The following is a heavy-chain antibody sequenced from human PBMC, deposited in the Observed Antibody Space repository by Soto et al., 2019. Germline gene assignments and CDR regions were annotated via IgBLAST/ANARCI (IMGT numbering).Heavy chain of an antibody. CDR2: ISGSGGST. CDR1: GFTFSSYA. CDR3: AKSTLGAFLEWSRGPYDY. V-gene: IGHV3-23*01. D-gene: IGHD3-3*02. Sequence: GGSLRLSCAASGFTFSSYAMSWVRQAPGKGLEWVSAISGSGGSTYYADSVKGRFTISRDNSKNTLYLQMNSLRAEDTAVYYCAKSTLGAFLEWSRGPYDYWGQGTLVTVSS. J-gene: IGHJ4*02.